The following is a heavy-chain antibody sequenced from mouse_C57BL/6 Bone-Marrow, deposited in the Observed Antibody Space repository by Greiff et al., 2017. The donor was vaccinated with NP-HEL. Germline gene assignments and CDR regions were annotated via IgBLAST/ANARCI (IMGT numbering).Heavy chain of an antibody. CDR3: AILVGLPVRGDYFDY. V-gene: IGHV8-8*01. CDR2: IWWDDWK. CDR1: GFALSTFGMG. Sequence: TLTFSFPGILQPAQTRRGTGWVSGFALSTFGMGVGWIRQPSGKGLEWLATIWWDDWKYYNPALTSRLTISKDTSKNQVFLKIANVDTADTATYYCAILVGLPVRGDYFDYWGQGTTLTVSS. D-gene: IGHD1-1*02. J-gene: IGHJ2*01.